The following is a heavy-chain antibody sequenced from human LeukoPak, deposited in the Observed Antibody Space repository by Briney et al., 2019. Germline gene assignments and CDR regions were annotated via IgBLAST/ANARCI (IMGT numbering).Heavy chain of an antibody. CDR2: ISNSGEAT. Sequence: GGSLRLSCAASGFTFSSYAMSWVRQAPGKGLEWVSSISNSGEATYYGDSVKGRFTISRDNSKNTLNLQMNSLRAEDTAVYYCAKIPAPSVWKRTFSDYWGQGTLVTVSS. D-gene: IGHD2/OR15-2a*01. V-gene: IGHV3-23*01. CDR3: AKIPAPSVWKRTFSDY. J-gene: IGHJ4*02. CDR1: GFTFSSYA.